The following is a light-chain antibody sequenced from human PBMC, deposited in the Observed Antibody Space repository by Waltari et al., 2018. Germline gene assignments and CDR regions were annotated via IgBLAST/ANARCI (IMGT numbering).Light chain of an antibody. V-gene: IGKV1-9*01. CDR2: TAS. CDR3: QQLKSYPLT. Sequence: DIQLTQSPSFLSASVGDRVTITCRASQDISCYLAWYQQKPGKAHKLLMYTASTLQSGVPSRFSDSGSGTEFTLTISSLQPEDFATYYCQQLKSYPLTFGGGTKVEIK. J-gene: IGKJ4*01. CDR1: QDISCY.